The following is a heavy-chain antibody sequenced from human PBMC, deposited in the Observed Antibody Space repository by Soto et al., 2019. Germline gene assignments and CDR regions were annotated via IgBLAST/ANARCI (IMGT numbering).Heavy chain of an antibody. V-gene: IGHV6-1*01. CDR3: ARVRDSSSWYRDYYYGMDV. Sequence: LSLTCAISGDSVSSNSAAWNWIRQSPSRGLEWLGRTYYRSKWYNDYAVSVKSRITINPDTSKNQFSLQLNSVTPEDTAVYYCARVRDSSSWYRDYYYGMDVWGQGTTVTVSS. CDR2: TYYRSKWYN. CDR1: GDSVSSNSAA. J-gene: IGHJ6*02. D-gene: IGHD6-13*01.